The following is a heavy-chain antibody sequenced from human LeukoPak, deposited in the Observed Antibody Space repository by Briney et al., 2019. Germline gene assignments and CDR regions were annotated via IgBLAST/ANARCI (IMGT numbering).Heavy chain of an antibody. CDR2: IWYDGSNK. D-gene: IGHD5-18*01. CDR1: GFTFSSYA. CDR3: ARSGYSYGPSAYYYGMDV. Sequence: PGGSLRLSCAASGFTFSSYAMSWVRQAPGKGLEWVAVIWYDGSNKYYADSVKGRFTISRDNSKNTLYLQMNSLRAEDTAVYYCARSGYSYGPSAYYYGMDVWGQGTTVTVSS. J-gene: IGHJ6*02. V-gene: IGHV3-33*08.